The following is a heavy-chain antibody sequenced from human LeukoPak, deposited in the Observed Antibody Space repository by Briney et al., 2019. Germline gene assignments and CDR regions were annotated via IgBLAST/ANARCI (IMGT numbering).Heavy chain of an antibody. J-gene: IGHJ4*02. D-gene: IGHD3-16*01. Sequence: GGSLRLSCAASGFTFSSYAMHWVRQAPGKGLEWVAVISYDGSNKYYADSVKGRFTISRDNSKNTLYLQMNSLRAEDTAVYYCARDLGFPFDYWGQGTLVTVSS. CDR2: ISYDGSNK. CDR1: GFTFSSYA. V-gene: IGHV3-30*04. CDR3: ARDLGFPFDY.